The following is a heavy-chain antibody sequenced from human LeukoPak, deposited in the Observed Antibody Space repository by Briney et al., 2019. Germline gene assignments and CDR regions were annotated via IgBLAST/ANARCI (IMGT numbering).Heavy chain of an antibody. CDR3: ARDSLSGWWGY. V-gene: IGHV1-2*02. Sequence: ASVKVSCKASGYTFTGYYMHWVRQAPGQGLEWMGWINPNSGGTDYAQKFQGRVTMTRDTSTSTAYMELSRLRSDDTAVYYCARDSLSGWWGYWGQGTLVTVSS. CDR2: INPNSGGT. CDR1: GYTFTGYY. J-gene: IGHJ4*02. D-gene: IGHD6-19*01.